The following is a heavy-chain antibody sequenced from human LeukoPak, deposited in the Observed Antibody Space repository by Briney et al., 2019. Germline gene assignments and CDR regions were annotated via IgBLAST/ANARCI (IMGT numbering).Heavy chain of an antibody. Sequence: GGSLRLSCAASGFSFSTYEMNWIRQAPGKGLEWVSYISSSGGAIYYADSVKGRFTISRDNAKNSLYLQMNSLRAEDTAVYYCARGGSRVGATDYYFDYWGQGTLVTVSS. CDR2: ISSSGGAI. CDR1: GFSFSTYE. V-gene: IGHV3-48*03. CDR3: ARGGSRVGATDYYFDY. D-gene: IGHD1-26*01. J-gene: IGHJ4*02.